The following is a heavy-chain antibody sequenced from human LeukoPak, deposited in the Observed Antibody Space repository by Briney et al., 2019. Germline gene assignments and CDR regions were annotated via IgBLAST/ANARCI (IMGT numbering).Heavy chain of an antibody. Sequence: SETLSLTCTVSGGSIRNYYWSCIRQPAGKGLEWIGRIYTGGSTTYNSSLKSRVTMSLDTSKNQFSLKLTSVTAADTAVHYCARDHIAVSGMNHYYYGMDVWGQGTTVTVSS. CDR2: IYTGGST. D-gene: IGHD6-19*01. V-gene: IGHV4-4*07. CDR3: ARDHIAVSGMNHYYYGMDV. CDR1: GGSIRNYY. J-gene: IGHJ6*02.